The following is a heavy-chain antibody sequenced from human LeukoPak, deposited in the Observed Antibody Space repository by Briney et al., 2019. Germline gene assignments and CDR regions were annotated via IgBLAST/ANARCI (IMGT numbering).Heavy chain of an antibody. CDR3: ARASEEYYYDSSGYPIEV. J-gene: IGHJ4*02. CDR1: GGSISSYY. V-gene: IGHV4-4*07. D-gene: IGHD3-22*01. CDR2: IDTSGST. Sequence: PSETLSLTCTVSGGSISSYYWSWIRQPAGKGLEWIGRIDTSGSTNYNPSLKSRVTMSVDTSKNQFSLKLSSVTAADTAVYYCARASEEYYYDSSGYPIEVWGQGTLVTVSS.